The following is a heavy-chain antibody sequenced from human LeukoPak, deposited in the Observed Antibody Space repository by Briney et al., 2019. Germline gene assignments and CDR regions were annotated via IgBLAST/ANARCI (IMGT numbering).Heavy chain of an antibody. V-gene: IGHV3-15*01. J-gene: IGHJ6*03. D-gene: IGHD6-19*01. CDR1: GFTFSNAW. CDR2: IKSKTDGGTT. CDR3: ITDWVSGWYQGDYYYYYMDV. Sequence: GALRLSCAASGFTFSNAWMSWVRQAPGKGLEWVGRIKSKTDGGTTDYAAPVKGRFTISRDDSKNTLYLQMNSLKTEDTAVYYCITDWVSGWYQGDYYYYYMDVWGKGTTVTISS.